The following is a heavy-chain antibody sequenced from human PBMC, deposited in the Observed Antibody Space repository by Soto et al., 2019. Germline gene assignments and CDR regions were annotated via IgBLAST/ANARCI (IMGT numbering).Heavy chain of an antibody. J-gene: IGHJ3*02. D-gene: IGHD3-10*01. CDR3: ARKAVSYGFDI. Sequence: QVQLVQSGAEVKKPGSSVKVSCKASGGTFSNYAINWVRQAPGQGLEWMGGFIPIFDAANYAQNFRGRVTITADESTSTAYMELSGLRSEDTAMYYCARKAVSYGFDIWGQGTLVTVS. CDR1: GGTFSNYA. V-gene: IGHV1-69*01. CDR2: FIPIFDAA.